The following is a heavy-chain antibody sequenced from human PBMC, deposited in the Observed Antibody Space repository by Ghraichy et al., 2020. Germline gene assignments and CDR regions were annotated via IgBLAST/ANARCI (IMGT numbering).Heavy chain of an antibody. J-gene: IGHJ4*02. Sequence: GGSLRLSCAASGFRFSDSYMSWMRQAPGRGLEWLSFISSHTGYRNYANSVNGRFAISRDDATNSLYLQMNSLRVEDTAVYYCAKGGPGGDGPDDWGQGTLVTVSS. CDR3: AKGGPGGDGPDD. CDR1: GFRFSDSY. D-gene: IGHD2-21*01. CDR2: ISSHTGYR. V-gene: IGHV3-11*05.